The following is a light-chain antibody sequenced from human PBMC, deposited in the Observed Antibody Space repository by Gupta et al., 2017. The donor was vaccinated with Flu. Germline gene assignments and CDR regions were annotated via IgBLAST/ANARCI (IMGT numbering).Light chain of an antibody. J-gene: IGKJ1*01. V-gene: IGKV3-20*01. Sequence: IGLTQSPGTLSLSPGERATLSCRASQSVSSSYLAWYQQKPGQAPRLLIYGASRRATGIPDRFSGSGSGTDFTLTISRLEPEDFAVYYCQQYGSSPRTFGQGTKVEIK. CDR3: QQYGSSPRT. CDR2: GAS. CDR1: QSVSSSY.